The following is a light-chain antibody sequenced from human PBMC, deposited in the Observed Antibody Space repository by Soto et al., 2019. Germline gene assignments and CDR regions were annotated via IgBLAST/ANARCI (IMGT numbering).Light chain of an antibody. J-gene: IGLJ1*01. V-gene: IGLV1-44*01. Sequence: QLVLTQPPSASGTPGQRVTISCSGGSSNIGRNVVNWYQQFPGTAPQLLIYNTNQRPSGIPDRFSASKSGTSASLAISGLQSEDEADYYCAAWDDSLSGYVFGTGTKVTVL. CDR3: AAWDDSLSGYV. CDR2: NTN. CDR1: SSNIGRNV.